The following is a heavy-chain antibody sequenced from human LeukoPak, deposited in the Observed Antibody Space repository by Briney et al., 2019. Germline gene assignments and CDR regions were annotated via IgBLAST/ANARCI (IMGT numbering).Heavy chain of an antibody. Sequence: PGRSLRLSCAASGFTFSSYGMHWVRQAPGKGLEWVSAISGGGNTTYFGDSVTGRFTISRDNPKNTVYLQMNSLSAEDTAVYYCAKGPAPYCSGGSCYSPHWYFDLWGRGTLVTVSS. D-gene: IGHD2-15*01. CDR2: ISGGGNTT. CDR3: AKGPAPYCSGGSCYSPHWYFDL. V-gene: IGHV3-23*01. CDR1: GFTFSSYG. J-gene: IGHJ2*01.